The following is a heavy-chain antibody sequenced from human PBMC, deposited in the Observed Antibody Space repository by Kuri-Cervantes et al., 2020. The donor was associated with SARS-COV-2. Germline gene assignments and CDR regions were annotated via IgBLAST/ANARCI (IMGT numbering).Heavy chain of an antibody. CDR1: GGSISSSSYY. V-gene: IGHV4-61*01. CDR3: AREPRVYYYYMDV. CDR2: IYYSGST. Sequence: SETLSLTCTVSGGSISSSSYYWGWIRQPPGKGLEWIGYIYYSGSTNYNPSLKSRVTISVDTSKNQFSLKLSSVTAADTAVYYCAREPRVYYYYMDVWGKGTTVTVSS. J-gene: IGHJ6*03.